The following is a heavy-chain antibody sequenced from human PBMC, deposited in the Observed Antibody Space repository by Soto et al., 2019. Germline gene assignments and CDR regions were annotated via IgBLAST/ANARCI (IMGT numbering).Heavy chain of an antibody. CDR3: ARGAGRSNPRSHDYYYYGMDV. CDR2: LIPIFGTA. V-gene: IGHV1-69*05. J-gene: IGHJ6*02. CDR1: GGTFSSYA. D-gene: IGHD6-13*01. Sequence: QVQLVQSGAEVNKPGSSVKVSCKAAGGTFSSYAISWVRQAPGQGLEWMGELIPIFGTANYAQTFQGRVRITPDESTSTAYMELSSLRSEGPGVYCCARGAGRSNPRSHDYYYYGMDVWGRGTTVTVSS.